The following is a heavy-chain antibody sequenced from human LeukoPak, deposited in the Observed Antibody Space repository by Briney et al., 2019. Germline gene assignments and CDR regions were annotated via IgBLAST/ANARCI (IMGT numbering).Heavy chain of an antibody. J-gene: IGHJ5*02. CDR2: IYHSGST. CDR3: ARGVQVGEFDP. Sequence: PSQTLSLTCTVSGGSISSGGYYWSWIRQPPGKGLEWIGYIYHSGSTYYNPSLKSRVTISVGRSKNQFSLKLSSVTAADTAVYYCARGVQVGEFDPWGQGTLVTVSS. CDR1: GGSISSGGYY. V-gene: IGHV4-30-2*01. D-gene: IGHD2-2*01.